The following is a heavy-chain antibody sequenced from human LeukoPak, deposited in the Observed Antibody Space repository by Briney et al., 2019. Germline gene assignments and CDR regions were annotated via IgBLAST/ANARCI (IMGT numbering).Heavy chain of an antibody. D-gene: IGHD3-16*01. CDR2: ISSNGGTT. CDR1: GFTFSSYA. CDR3: ARDLYDI. Sequence: GGSLRLSCAASGFTFSSYAMHWVRQAPGKGLEYVSSISSNGGTTYYANSVKGRFTISRDNSKNTLYLQMGSLRAEDMAVYYCARDLYDIWGQGILVTVSS. V-gene: IGHV3-64*01. J-gene: IGHJ4*02.